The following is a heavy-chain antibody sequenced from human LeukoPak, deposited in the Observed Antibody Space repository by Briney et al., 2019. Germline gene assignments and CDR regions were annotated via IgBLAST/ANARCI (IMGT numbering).Heavy chain of an antibody. D-gene: IGHD6-6*01. Sequence: MSSETLSLACTVSGGSISSSSYYWGWIRQPPGKGLECIGRIYYSGRNYYNPSLKNRVNISVDTSKNQFTLKHSSVTAADTGVYYCVRDEYSSSVDSWGEGTLVTVSS. J-gene: IGHJ4*02. V-gene: IGHV4-39*06. CDR2: IYYSGRN. CDR3: VRDEYSSSVDS. CDR1: GGSISSSSYY.